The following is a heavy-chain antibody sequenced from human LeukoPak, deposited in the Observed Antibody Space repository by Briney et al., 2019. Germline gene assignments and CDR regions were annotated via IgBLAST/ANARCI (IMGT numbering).Heavy chain of an antibody. Sequence: GGSLRLSCAASGFTFSGYWMSWVRQAPGKGLEWVANINQDGSEKYFMDYVKGRFTISRDNAKNSLFLQMNSLRAEETALYFCARDGGRADPWGQGTMVTVSS. D-gene: IGHD2-15*01. CDR3: ARDGGRADP. CDR2: INQDGSEK. CDR1: GFTFSGYW. V-gene: IGHV3-7*01. J-gene: IGHJ3*01.